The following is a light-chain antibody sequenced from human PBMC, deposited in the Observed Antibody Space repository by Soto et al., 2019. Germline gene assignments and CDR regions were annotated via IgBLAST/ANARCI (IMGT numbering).Light chain of an antibody. J-gene: IGKJ5*01. CDR3: QQRHMRTNT. CDR2: AAY. Sequence: EVVLTQSPVTLSLSPGERATLSCRASQSFRGLLAWYQQKPGKAPRLLIYAAYNRATGIPARFSGSGDGTDFTLTISSLEHEDSAVYYCQQRHMRTNTFGQGTRLEIK. V-gene: IGKV3-11*01. CDR1: QSFRGL.